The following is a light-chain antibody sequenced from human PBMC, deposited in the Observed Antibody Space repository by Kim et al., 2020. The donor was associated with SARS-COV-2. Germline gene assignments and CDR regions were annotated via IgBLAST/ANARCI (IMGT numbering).Light chain of an antibody. Sequence: PGQRITISGSGSNDNSGNNVVNWYQQYPGTAPRILIDSNNQRPSGVPDRFSGSKCGTSASLAISGLESEDGDVYYCAKREDSLIRVFGGGTKVTVL. CDR2: SNN. CDR1: NDNSGNNV. V-gene: IGLV1-44*01. J-gene: IGLJ2*01. CDR3: AKREDSLIRV.